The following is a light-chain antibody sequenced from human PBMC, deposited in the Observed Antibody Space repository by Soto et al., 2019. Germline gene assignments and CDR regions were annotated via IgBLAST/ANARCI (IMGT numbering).Light chain of an antibody. CDR3: SSYAGSNNFV. J-gene: IGLJ1*01. V-gene: IGLV2-8*01. CDR2: EVS. Sequence: QPVLTQPPSASGSSGQSVTISCTGTSSDVGGYNSVSWYQQHPGKAPKLMIYEVSKRPSGVPDRFSGSKSGNTASLTVSGLQAEDEADYYCSSYAGSNNFVFGTGTQLTVL. CDR1: SSDVGGYNS.